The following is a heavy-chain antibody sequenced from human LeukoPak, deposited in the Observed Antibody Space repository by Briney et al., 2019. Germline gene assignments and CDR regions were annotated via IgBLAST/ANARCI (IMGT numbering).Heavy chain of an antibody. CDR2: IDSSGGYM. CDR3: LRGDRRDY. V-gene: IGHV3-21*06. J-gene: IGHJ4*02. Sequence: GGSLRLSCEASGFTFNTYSMNWARQAPGKGLEWVSSIDSSGGYMFYADSVKGRFITSRDNAKDSLYLQMNSLRVEDTAVYYCLRGDRRDYWGQGTLVTVSS. CDR1: GFTFNTYS.